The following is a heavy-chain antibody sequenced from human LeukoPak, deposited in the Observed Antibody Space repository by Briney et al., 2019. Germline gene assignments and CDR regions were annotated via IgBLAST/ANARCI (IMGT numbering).Heavy chain of an antibody. J-gene: IGHJ4*02. CDR2: MNPNSGNT. CDR1: GYTFTSYD. CDR3: ARSRDFWSGYGFDY. D-gene: IGHD3-3*01. Sequence: ASVNVSYKASGYTFTSYDINWVRQATGQGLEWMGWMNPNSGNTGYAQKFQGRVTMTRNTSISTAYMELSSLRSEDTAVYYCARSRDFWSGYGFDYWGQGTLVTVSS. V-gene: IGHV1-8*01.